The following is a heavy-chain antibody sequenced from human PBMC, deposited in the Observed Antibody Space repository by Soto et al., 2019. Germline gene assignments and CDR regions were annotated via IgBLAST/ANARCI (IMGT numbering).Heavy chain of an antibody. CDR1: GFTFNNYW. V-gene: IGHV3-7*01. Sequence: EVQLVESGGGLVQPGGSLRLSCVASGFTFNNYWMSWVRQAPGKGLEWVGNIKQDGSEKYYVDSVKGRFTISRDNARNSLYLQVNSLRAEDTAVYYCARDSRDQKLGATPPFDCRGQGTLVTVSS. CDR3: ARDSRDQKLGATPPFDC. D-gene: IGHD6-13*01. CDR2: IKQDGSEK. J-gene: IGHJ4*02.